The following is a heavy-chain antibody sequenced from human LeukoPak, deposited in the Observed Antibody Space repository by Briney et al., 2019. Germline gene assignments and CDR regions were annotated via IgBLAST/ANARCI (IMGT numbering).Heavy chain of an antibody. CDR3: ARADWSMLEY. J-gene: IGHJ4*02. D-gene: IGHD1-1*01. CDR2: INPNSGDT. V-gene: IGHV1-2*02. CDR1: GYTFIVYH. Sequence: ASVKVSCKASGYTFIVYHMHWVRQAPGQGLEWMGWINPNSGDTNFAQKFQGRVTMTRDTSISTVYMELSRLTSDDTAVDYCARADWSMLEYWGQGTLVTVSS.